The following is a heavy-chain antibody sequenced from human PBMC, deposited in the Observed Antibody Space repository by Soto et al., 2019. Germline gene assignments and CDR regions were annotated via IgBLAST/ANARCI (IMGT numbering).Heavy chain of an antibody. V-gene: IGHV1-18*01. CDR2: ISGYNGNT. CDR3: ARDYYYNSRGYTRFAP. Sequence: AAVKVSCKSPCYNFTSFAISLFRHSPGQWLEWMGWISGYNGNTKSAQKLQGRVTMTTDTSTSTAYMELRSLRSDDTAVYYCARDYYYNSRGYTRFAPWGQGTLVTVSS. J-gene: IGHJ5*02. D-gene: IGHD3-22*01. CDR1: CYNFTSFA.